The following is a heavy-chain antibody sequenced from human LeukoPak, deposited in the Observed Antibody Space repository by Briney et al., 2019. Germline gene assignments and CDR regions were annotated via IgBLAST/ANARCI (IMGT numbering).Heavy chain of an antibody. CDR1: GCSISSGGYY. V-gene: IGHV4-31*03. Sequence: PSETLSLTCTVSGCSISSGGYYWSWIRQQPEKGLEWIGYVYYCGSTYYNPSLKSRVTISVDTSKNQFSLKLSSVTAADTAVYYCARDPQYYDFWSGLRNYYGMDVWGQGTTVTVSS. CDR2: VYYCGST. CDR3: ARDPQYYDFWSGLRNYYGMDV. J-gene: IGHJ6*02. D-gene: IGHD3-3*01.